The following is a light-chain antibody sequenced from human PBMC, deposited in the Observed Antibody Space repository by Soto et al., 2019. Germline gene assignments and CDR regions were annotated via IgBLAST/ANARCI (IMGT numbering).Light chain of an antibody. CDR3: QHSYGTPRT. J-gene: IGKJ1*01. CDR1: QSISPY. V-gene: IGKV1-39*01. Sequence: DIQMTQSPSSLSASVGDRVTIXXRASQSISPYVNGDQHKPGTAPQVXSDAVSSLQRLGPSRFSGSGAGTYFTLTSTSLQPADSATYSCQHSYGTPRTFGQGTKVEIK. CDR2: AVS.